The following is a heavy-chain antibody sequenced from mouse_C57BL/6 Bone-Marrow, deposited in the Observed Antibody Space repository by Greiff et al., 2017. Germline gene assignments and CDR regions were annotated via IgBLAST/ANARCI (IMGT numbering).Heavy chain of an antibody. V-gene: IGHV1-54*01. J-gene: IGHJ2*01. CDR2: INPGSGGT. CDR1: GYAFTNYL. Sequence: QVQLQQSGAELVRPGTSVKVSCKASGYAFTNYLIEWVKQRPGQGLEWIGVINPGSGGTNYNEKFKGKATLTADKSSSTAYMQLSSLTSDDSAVYFCARAWYYFDYWGQGTTLTVSS. CDR3: ARAWYYFDY.